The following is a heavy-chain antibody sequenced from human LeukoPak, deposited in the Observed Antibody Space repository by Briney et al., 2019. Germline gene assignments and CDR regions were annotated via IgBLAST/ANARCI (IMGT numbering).Heavy chain of an antibody. CDR3: ARRKGASSHFDY. J-gene: IGHJ4*02. Sequence: SETLSLTCSVSGDSMSSYYWSWIRQPPGKGLEWIGYIYYSGSTKYNPSLKSRVTISVDTSKNQFSLKLNSVTAADTAVYYCARRKGASSHFDYWGQGTLVTVSS. CDR1: GDSMSSYY. CDR2: IYYSGST. D-gene: IGHD3-16*01. V-gene: IGHV4-59*08.